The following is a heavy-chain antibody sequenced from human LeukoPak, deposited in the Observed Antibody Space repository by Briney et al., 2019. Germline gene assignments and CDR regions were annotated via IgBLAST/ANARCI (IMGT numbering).Heavy chain of an antibody. Sequence: GRSLRLSCAVSGFTFSSYAMHWVRQAPGKGLEWVAVIWYDGSNKYYTDSVKGRFTISRDISKNMLFLQMDNLRVEDTAVYYCAREADCRGGSCYRGAFDIWGQGTMVTVS. J-gene: IGHJ3*02. CDR3: AREADCRGGSCYRGAFDI. V-gene: IGHV3-33*01. CDR1: GFTFSSYA. D-gene: IGHD2-15*01. CDR2: IWYDGSNK.